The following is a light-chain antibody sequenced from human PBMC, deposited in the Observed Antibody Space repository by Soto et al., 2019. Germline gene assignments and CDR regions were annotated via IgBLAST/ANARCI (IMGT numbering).Light chain of an antibody. CDR1: QSVTSN. CDR2: DTS. Sequence: IVLTQSPATLSVSQGERATLSFRASQSVTSNLAWYQQKPGQAPRLLIYDTSTRATGVPTRFSGSGSGTDFTLTISSLAPEDFPVYYCQQRSNWLTFGGGTKVDIK. J-gene: IGKJ4*01. V-gene: IGKV3-11*01. CDR3: QQRSNWLT.